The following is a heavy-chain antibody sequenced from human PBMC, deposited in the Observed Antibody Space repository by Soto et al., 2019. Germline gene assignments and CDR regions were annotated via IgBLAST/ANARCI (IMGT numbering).Heavy chain of an antibody. CDR2: TSYDERIK. CDR3: ATDEGGGYFYGVNY. V-gene: IGHV3-30*04. D-gene: IGHD3-22*01. CDR1: GFIFSNYA. Sequence: PGGSLRLSCPASGFIFSNYAMHWVRQDPGKGLEWVAVTSYDERIKYHADSVKGRFTISRDNSKNTLYLQMNSLRPEDTALYYCATDEGGGYFYGVNYWGQGT. J-gene: IGHJ4*02.